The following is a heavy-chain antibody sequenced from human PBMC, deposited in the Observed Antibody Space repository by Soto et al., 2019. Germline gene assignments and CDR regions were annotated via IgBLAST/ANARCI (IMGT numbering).Heavy chain of an antibody. CDR3: AIDRDIVVVTAAFAVDS. Sequence: GGSLRLSCAASGFTFSSYGMHWVRQAPGKGLEWVAVISYDGSNKYYADSVKGRFTISRDNSKNTLYLQMNSLRAEDTAVYYCAIDRDIVVVTAAFAVDSWGQGTLVTVSS. CDR2: ISYDGSNK. J-gene: IGHJ4*02. D-gene: IGHD2-21*02. V-gene: IGHV3-30*03. CDR1: GFTFSSYG.